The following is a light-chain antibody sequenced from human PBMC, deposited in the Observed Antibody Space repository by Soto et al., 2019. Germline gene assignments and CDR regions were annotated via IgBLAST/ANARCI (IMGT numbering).Light chain of an antibody. CDR3: QQRNNWPT. CDR2: DAS. J-gene: IGKJ3*01. CDR1: ESVTSN. Sequence: EIVLTQSPATLSLSPGDRATLSCRASESVTSNLAWYQQKPGQAPRLLIYDASNRATGIPARFTGSGSGTDFTLTISSLEPEDFAVYYCQQRNNWPTFGPGTKVDIK. V-gene: IGKV3-11*01.